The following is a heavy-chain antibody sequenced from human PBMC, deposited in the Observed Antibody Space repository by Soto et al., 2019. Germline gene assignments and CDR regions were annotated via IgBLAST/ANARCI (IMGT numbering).Heavy chain of an antibody. J-gene: IGHJ6*02. CDR2: TYYRSKWYN. CDR3: ARLYGSGSYYYYYGMDV. CDR1: GDSVSSNSAA. Sequence: QSQTLSLTCAISGDSVSSNSAAWNWIRQSPSRGLEWLGRTYYRSKWYNDYAVSVKSRITINPDTSKNQFSLQLNSVTPEDTAVYYCARLYGSGSYYYYYGMDVWGQGTTVTVSS. V-gene: IGHV6-1*01. D-gene: IGHD3-10*01.